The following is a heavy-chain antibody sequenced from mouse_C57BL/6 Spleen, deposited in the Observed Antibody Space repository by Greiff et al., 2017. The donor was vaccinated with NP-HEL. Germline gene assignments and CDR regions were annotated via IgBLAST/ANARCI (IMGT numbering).Heavy chain of an antibody. D-gene: IGHD1-1*01. CDR1: GFTFTDYY. V-gene: IGHV7-3*01. CDR3: ARSPYYYGSSYGFAY. CDR2: IRNKANGYTT. J-gene: IGHJ3*01. Sequence: EVKLMESGGGLVQPGGSLSLSCAASGFTFTDYYMSWVRQPPGKALEWLGFIRNKANGYTTEYSASVKGRFTISRDNSQSILYLQMNALRAEDSATYYCARSPYYYGSSYGFAYWGQGTLVTVSA.